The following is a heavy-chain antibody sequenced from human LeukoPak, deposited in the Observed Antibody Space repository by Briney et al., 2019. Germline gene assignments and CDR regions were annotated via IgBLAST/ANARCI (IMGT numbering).Heavy chain of an antibody. CDR2: ISSSSSYI. V-gene: IGHV3-21*01. CDR3: ARDSYYYDSSGYSLLRYGMDV. Sequence: GGSLRLSCAASGFTFSSYSMNWVRQAPGKGLEWVSSISSSSSYIYYADSVKGRFTISRDNAKNSLYLQMNSLRAEDTAVYYCARDSYYYDSSGYSLLRYGMDVWGQGTTVTVSS. D-gene: IGHD3-22*01. J-gene: IGHJ6*02. CDR1: GFTFSSYS.